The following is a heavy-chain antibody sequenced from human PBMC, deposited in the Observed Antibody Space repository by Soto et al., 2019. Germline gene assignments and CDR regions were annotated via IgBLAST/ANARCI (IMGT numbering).Heavy chain of an antibody. CDR2: ITSSGTYI. CDR1: GFSFSSFG. D-gene: IGHD1-26*01. Sequence: DVQLVESGGGLVKPGGSLRLSCEASGFSFSSFGMNWVRQAPGKGLEWVSSITSSGTYIHYADSVKGRFTISRDDAKNSLFLQMDSLRAEDTAVYYCVRDGGYSNSNWCDPWGQGTLVSVSS. V-gene: IGHV3-21*01. J-gene: IGHJ5*02. CDR3: VRDGGYSNSNWCDP.